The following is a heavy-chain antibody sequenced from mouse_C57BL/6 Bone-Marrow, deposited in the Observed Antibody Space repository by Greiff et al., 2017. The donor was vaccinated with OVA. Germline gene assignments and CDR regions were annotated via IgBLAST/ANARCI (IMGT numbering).Heavy chain of an antibody. CDR3: AYYDKSYAMDY. V-gene: IGHV1-75*01. CDR1: GYTFTDYY. J-gene: IGHJ4*01. D-gene: IGHD2-4*01. CDR2: IFPGSGST. Sequence: QVQLQQSGPELVKPGASVKISCKASGYTFTDYYINWVKQRPGQGLEWIGWIFPGSGSTYYNEKFKGKATLTVDKSSSTAYMWLSSLTSEDSAVYFCAYYDKSYAMDYWGQGTSVTVSS.